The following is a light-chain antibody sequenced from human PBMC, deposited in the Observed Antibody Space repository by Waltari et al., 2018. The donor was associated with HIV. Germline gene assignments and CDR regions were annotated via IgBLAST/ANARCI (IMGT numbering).Light chain of an antibody. V-gene: IGKV3-15*01. CDR1: QRVATN. Sequence: RVMTQSPATLSVSPGESATLSCRASQRVATNLAWYQQKPGQAPMPLIYAASTRATGVPARFSGSGSATEFTLTITSLQSEDVAVYYCQQYNNSPPWSFGQGTKVEI. CDR3: QQYNNSPPWS. J-gene: IGKJ1*01. CDR2: AAS.